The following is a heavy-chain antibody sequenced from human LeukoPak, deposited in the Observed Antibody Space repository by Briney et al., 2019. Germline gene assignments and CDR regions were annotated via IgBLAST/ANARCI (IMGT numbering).Heavy chain of an antibody. CDR3: AGDHLRYYYGSGSRRWFDP. D-gene: IGHD3-10*01. CDR2: IYYSGST. CDR1: GGSISSYY. J-gene: IGHJ5*02. V-gene: IGHV4-59*01. Sequence: SETLSLTCTVSGGSISSYYWSWIRQPPGKGLEWIGYIYYSGSTNYNPSLKSRVTISVDTSKNQFSLKLSSVTAADTAVYYRAGDHLRYYYGSGSRRWFDPWGQGTLVTVSS.